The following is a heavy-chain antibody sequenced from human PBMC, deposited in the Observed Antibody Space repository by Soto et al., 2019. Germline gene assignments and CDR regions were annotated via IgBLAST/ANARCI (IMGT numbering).Heavy chain of an antibody. CDR3: ARGKLSYYYGSGSYYAFDY. CDR1: GGSFSGYY. Sequence: SETLSLTCAVYGGSFSGYYWSWIRQPPGKGLEWIGEINHSGSTNYNPSLKSRVTISVDTSKNQFSLKLSSVTAADTAVYYCARGKLSYYYGSGSYYAFDYWGQVTLVTVSS. V-gene: IGHV4-34*01. J-gene: IGHJ4*02. D-gene: IGHD3-10*01. CDR2: INHSGST.